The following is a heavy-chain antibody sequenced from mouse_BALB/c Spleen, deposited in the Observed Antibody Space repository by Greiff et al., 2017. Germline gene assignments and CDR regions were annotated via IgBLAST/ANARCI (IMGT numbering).Heavy chain of an antibody. CDR3: AREYGNSYAMDY. CDR2: ISSGGGNT. V-gene: IGHV5-9*03. D-gene: IGHD2-10*02. CDR1: GFTFSSYT. J-gene: IGHJ4*01. Sequence: EVMLVESGGGLVKPGGSLKLSCAASGFTFSSYTMSWVRQTPEKRLEWVATISSGGGNTYYPDSVKGRFTISRDNAKNNLYLQMSSLRSEDTALYYCAREYGNSYAMDYWGQGTSVTVSS.